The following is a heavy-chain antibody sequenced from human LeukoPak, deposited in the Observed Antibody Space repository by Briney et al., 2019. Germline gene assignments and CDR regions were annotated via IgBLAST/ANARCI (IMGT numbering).Heavy chain of an antibody. D-gene: IGHD2-15*01. CDR3: AKDYVVNY. Sequence: GGSLRLSCEASGFTFRNYWMSWVRQAPGKGLEWVANIRDDGSEKYYVDSVKGRFTISRDNAKNSLYLRMNSLRAEDTAVYYCAKDYVVNYWGQGTLVTVSS. V-gene: IGHV3-7*03. CDR2: IRDDGSEK. J-gene: IGHJ4*02. CDR1: GFTFRNYW.